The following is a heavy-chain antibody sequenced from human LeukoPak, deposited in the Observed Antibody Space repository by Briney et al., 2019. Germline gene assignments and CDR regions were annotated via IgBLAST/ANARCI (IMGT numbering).Heavy chain of an antibody. CDR1: GYTFTDYP. CDR3: ARAGLTGSKVAFDV. V-gene: IGHV7-4-1*02. Sequence: GASVKVSCKASGYTFTDYPMNWVRQAPGQGPEWMGWINTDTGNPTYAQGFTGHYVFSLDTSVSTAYLQIISLKAEGTAVYYCARAGLTGSKVAFDVWGQGTMVTVSS. D-gene: IGHD1-20*01. J-gene: IGHJ3*01. CDR2: INTDTGNP.